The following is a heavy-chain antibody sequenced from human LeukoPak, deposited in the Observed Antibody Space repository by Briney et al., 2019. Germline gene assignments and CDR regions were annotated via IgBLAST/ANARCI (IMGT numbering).Heavy chain of an antibody. J-gene: IGHJ5*02. CDR1: GFTFSSYA. V-gene: IGHV3-23*01. Sequence: QPGGSLRLSCAASGFTFSSYAMSWVRQAPGKGLEWVSAISGSGGSTYYADSVKGRFTISRDNSKNTLYLQMNSLRAEDTAVYYCAKDRYGDYVSSLRPHWFDPWGQGTLVTVSS. CDR3: AKDRYGDYVSSLRPHWFDP. CDR2: ISGSGGST. D-gene: IGHD4-17*01.